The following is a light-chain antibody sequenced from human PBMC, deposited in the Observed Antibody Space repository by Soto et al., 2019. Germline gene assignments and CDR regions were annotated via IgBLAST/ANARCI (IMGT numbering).Light chain of an antibody. CDR1: QSVSTY. CDR3: HQRSKWPLT. J-gene: IGKJ4*01. CDR2: DAS. Sequence: EIVLTQSPATLSVSPGERATLSCRASQSVSTYVAWYQHKPGQAPRLLVYDASDRAAGVPARFSGSGSGTDFTLTISSLEPEDFAIYYCHQRSKWPLTFGGGTKVEIK. V-gene: IGKV3-11*01.